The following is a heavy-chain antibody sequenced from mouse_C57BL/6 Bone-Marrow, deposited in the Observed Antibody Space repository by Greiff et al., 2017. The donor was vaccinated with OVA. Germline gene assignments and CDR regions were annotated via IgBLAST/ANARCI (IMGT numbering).Heavy chain of an antibody. CDR2: IYPRDGST. CDR3: ARCAHYYGSSYVRYYAMDY. J-gene: IGHJ4*01. CDR1: GYTFTSYD. Sequence: QVQLQQSGPELVKPGASVKLSCKASGYTFTSYDINWVKQRPGQGLEWIGWIYPRDGSTKYNAKFKGKATLTVDTSSSTAYMELHSLTSEDSAVYFCARCAHYYGSSYVRYYAMDYWGQGTSVTVSS. D-gene: IGHD1-1*01. V-gene: IGHV1-85*01.